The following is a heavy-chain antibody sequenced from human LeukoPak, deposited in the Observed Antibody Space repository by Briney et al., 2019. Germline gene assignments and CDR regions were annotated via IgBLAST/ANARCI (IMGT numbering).Heavy chain of an antibody. Sequence: SETLSLTCTVSGGYMSPYYWSWIRQPPGKGPEWIGYIYYSGSTKYDSANPNYNPSLKTRVTISVDTSKNQFSLKLSSVTAADTAVYYCARVGSGRDGFKGASEIWGQGTTVTVSS. D-gene: IGHD5-24*01. CDR1: GGYMSPYY. V-gene: IGHV4-59*01. CDR3: ARVGSGRDGFKGASEI. J-gene: IGHJ3*02. CDR2: IYYSGST.